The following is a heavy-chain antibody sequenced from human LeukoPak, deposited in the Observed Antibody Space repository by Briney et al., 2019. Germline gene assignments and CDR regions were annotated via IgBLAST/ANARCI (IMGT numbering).Heavy chain of an antibody. CDR3: ARSVGVDYYGMDV. CDR1: GFTFSNYG. D-gene: IGHD1-26*01. CDR2: ISYDGSNK. Sequence: GGSLRLSCAASGFTFSNYGMHWVRQAPGKGLEWVAVISYDGSNKYYADSVKGRFTISRDNSKNTLYLQMNSLRAEDTAVYYCARSVGVDYYGMDVWGQGTTVTVSS. V-gene: IGHV3-30*03. J-gene: IGHJ6*02.